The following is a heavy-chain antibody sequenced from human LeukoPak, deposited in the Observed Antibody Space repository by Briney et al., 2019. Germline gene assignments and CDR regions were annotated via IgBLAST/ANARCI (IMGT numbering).Heavy chain of an antibody. J-gene: IGHJ6*02. D-gene: IGHD1-26*01. Sequence: SETLSLTCAVSGGSISSSNWWSWVRQPPGKGLEWIGEIYHSGSTNYNPSLKSLVTVSAETSKNQFSLKLSSVTAADTAVYYCARDMSFIVEATDYYYGMDVWGQGTTVTVSS. CDR2: IYHSGST. V-gene: IGHV4-4*02. CDR3: ARDMSFIVEATDYYYGMDV. CDR1: GGSISSSNW.